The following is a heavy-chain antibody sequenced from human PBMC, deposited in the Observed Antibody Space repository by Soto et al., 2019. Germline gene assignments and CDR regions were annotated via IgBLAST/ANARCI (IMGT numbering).Heavy chain of an antibody. J-gene: IGHJ5*02. CDR1: VFSLITSGMR. CDR3: ARTKRSSGWYGWFDP. CDR2: IDWDDDK. Sequence: XGPTLVNPTQTLPLTCTFSVFSLITSGMRVSWIRQPPGKALEWLARIDWDDDKFYSTSLKTRLTISKDTSKNQVVLTMTNMDPVDTATYYCARTKRSSGWYGWFDPWGQRTLVTVSS. D-gene: IGHD6-19*01. V-gene: IGHV2-70*04.